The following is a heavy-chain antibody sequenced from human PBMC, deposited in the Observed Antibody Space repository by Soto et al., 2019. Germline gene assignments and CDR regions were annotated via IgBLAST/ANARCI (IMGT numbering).Heavy chain of an antibody. D-gene: IGHD2-21*02. CDR2: IYYSGST. CDR1: GGSISSYY. V-gene: IGHV4-59*01. Sequence: SETLSLTCTVSGGSISSYYWSWIRQPPGKGLEWIGYIYYSGSTNYNPSLKSRVTISVDTSKSQFSLKLSSVTAADTAVYYCASTYCGGDCYQDYYYGMDVWGQGTTVTVSS. J-gene: IGHJ6*02. CDR3: ASTYCGGDCYQDYYYGMDV.